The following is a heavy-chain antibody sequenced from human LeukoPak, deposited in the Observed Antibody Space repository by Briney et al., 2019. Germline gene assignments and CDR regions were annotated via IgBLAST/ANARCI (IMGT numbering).Heavy chain of an antibody. J-gene: IGHJ4*02. CDR2: IIPIFGTA. Sequence: SVKVSCKASGGTFISYAISWVRQAPGQGLEWMGGIIPIFGTANYAQKFQGRVTITADESTSTAYMELSSLRSEDTAVYYCARDTLIVVVPAAPMVDWGQGTLVTVSS. CDR1: GGTFISYA. D-gene: IGHD2-2*01. V-gene: IGHV1-69*13. CDR3: ARDTLIVVVPAAPMVD.